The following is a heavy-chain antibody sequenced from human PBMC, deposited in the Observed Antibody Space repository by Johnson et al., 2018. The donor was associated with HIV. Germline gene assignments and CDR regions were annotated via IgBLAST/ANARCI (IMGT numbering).Heavy chain of an antibody. D-gene: IGHD3-16*02. V-gene: IGHV3-15*01. J-gene: IGHJ3*02. CDR2: IKSKTDGGTT. CDR3: TTAIVIDAFDI. CDR1: GFTFSNAW. Sequence: VQLVESGGGLVKPGGSLRLSCAASGFTFSNAWMSWVRQAPGKGLAWVGRIKSKTDGGTTDYAAPVKGRFTISRDDSKNTLFLQMSSLKTDDTAVYYCTTAIVIDAFDIWGQGTMVTVSS.